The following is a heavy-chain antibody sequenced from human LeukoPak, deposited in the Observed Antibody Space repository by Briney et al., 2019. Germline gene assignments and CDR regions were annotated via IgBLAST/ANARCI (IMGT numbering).Heavy chain of an antibody. V-gene: IGHV3-23*01. CDR1: GFTFSSYA. Sequence: GGSLRLSCAASGFTFSSYAMSWVRQAPGKGLEWVSAISGSGGSTYYADSVKGRFTISRDNSKNTLYLQMNSLRAEDTAVYYCASSEQNIVVVPAAANFDYWGQGTLVTVSS. CDR2: ISGSGGST. D-gene: IGHD2-2*01. J-gene: IGHJ4*02. CDR3: ASSEQNIVVVPAAANFDY.